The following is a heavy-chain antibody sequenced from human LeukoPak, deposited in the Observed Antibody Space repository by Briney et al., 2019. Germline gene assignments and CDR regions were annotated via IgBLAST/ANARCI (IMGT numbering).Heavy chain of an antibody. CDR2: ISSSSSYI. D-gene: IGHD2-21*02. Sequence: PGGSLRLSCAASGFTFSSYSMNWVRQAPGKGLEWVSSISSSSSYIYYPDSVKGRFTISRDNAKNSLYLQMNSLRDEDTAVYYCARERLAYCGGDCPTDWFDPWGQGTLVTVSS. CDR3: ARERLAYCGGDCPTDWFDP. J-gene: IGHJ5*02. V-gene: IGHV3-21*01. CDR1: GFTFSSYS.